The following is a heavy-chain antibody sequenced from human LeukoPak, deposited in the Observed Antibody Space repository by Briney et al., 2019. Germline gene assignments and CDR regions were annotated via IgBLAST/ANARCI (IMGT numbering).Heavy chain of an antibody. CDR2: FEPEAGET. CDR3: AADSRRSSGWFLPDRFDI. D-gene: IGHD6-19*01. V-gene: IGHV1-24*01. CDR1: GYTLTDLS. J-gene: IGHJ3*02. Sequence: ASVKVSCKVSGYTLTDLSMHWGRQTPGLGPEWRGGFEPEAGETVYAQKFQGRVTMTVDTSKDTAYMELSSKRSEDTAVYYCAADSRRSSGWFLPDRFDIWGQGTKVTVSS.